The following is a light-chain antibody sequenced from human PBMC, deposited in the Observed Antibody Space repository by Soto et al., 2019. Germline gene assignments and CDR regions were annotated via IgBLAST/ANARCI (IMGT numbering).Light chain of an antibody. J-gene: IGKJ1*01. Sequence: DIQMTQSPSTLSASVGDRVTIPCRASQSISSWLAWYQQKPRKAPKLLIYDASSLESGVPSRFSGSGSGTEFTLTISSLQPDDFATYYCQQYNSYSRTFGQGTKLDIK. CDR3: QQYNSYSRT. CDR2: DAS. CDR1: QSISSW. V-gene: IGKV1-5*01.